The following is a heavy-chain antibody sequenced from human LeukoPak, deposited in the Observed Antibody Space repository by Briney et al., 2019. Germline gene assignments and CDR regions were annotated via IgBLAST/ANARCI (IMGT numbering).Heavy chain of an antibody. Sequence: GGSLRLSCAASGFTFSSYAMSWVRQAPGKGLEWVSAVTGSGASTYYADSVKGRFTISRDNSKNTLYLQMNSLRAEDTAVYYCAKDSPSCSGGTCYADFWGQGTLVAVSS. CDR3: AKDSPSCSGGTCYADF. CDR2: VTGSGAST. CDR1: GFTFSSYA. D-gene: IGHD2-15*01. J-gene: IGHJ4*02. V-gene: IGHV3-23*01.